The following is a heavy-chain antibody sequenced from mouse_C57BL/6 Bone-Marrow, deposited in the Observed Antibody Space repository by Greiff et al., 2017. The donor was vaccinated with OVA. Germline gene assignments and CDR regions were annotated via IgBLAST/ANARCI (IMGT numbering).Heavy chain of an antibody. CDR1: GYTFTSYW. Sequence: VQLQQPGAELVRPGTSVKLSCKASGYTFTSYWMHWVKQRPGQGLEWIGVIDPSDSYTNYNQKFKGKATLTVDTSSSTAYMQLSSLTSEDSAVYYCARSRGEKSYDYDVRVDYWGQGTTLTVSS. J-gene: IGHJ2*01. V-gene: IGHV1-59*01. CDR3: ARSRGEKSYDYDVRVDY. CDR2: IDPSDSYT. D-gene: IGHD2-4*01.